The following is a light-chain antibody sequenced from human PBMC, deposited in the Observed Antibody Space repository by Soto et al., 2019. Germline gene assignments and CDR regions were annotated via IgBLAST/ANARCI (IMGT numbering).Light chain of an antibody. CDR3: QQFKSGTWT. V-gene: IGKV1-5*01. CDR2: DVS. CDR1: QSISSW. J-gene: IGKJ1*01. Sequence: DIQMTQSPSTLSASVCDRVAINCLASQSISSWLAWYQQKPGKAPKLFLYDVSSLESGVPSRFSGSGSATEFILTINGLQPDDFATYFCQQFKSGTWTFGQGTKVDIK.